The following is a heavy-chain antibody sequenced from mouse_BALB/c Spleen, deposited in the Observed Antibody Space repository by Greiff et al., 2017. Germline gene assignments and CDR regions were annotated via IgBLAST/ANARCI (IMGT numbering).Heavy chain of an antibody. J-gene: IGHJ3*01. D-gene: IGHD2-4*01. CDR1: GYSFTGYY. Sequence: VQLQQPGPELVKPGASVKISCKASGYSFTGYYMHWVKQSHVKSLEWIGRINPYNGATSYNQNFKDKASLTVDKSSSTAYMELHSLTSEDSAVYYCARGGGSTMIAYWGQGTLVTVSA. CDR2: INPYNGAT. V-gene: IGHV1-31*01. CDR3: ARGGGSTMIAY.